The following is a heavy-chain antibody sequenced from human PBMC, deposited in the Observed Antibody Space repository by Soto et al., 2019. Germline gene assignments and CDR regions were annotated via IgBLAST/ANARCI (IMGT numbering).Heavy chain of an antibody. Sequence: GGSLRLSCAASGFTVSSNYMSWVRQAPGKGLEWVSVIYSGGSTYYADSVKGRFTISRDNSKNTLYLQMNSLRAEDTAVYYCSRVKSPYSGSYCYYYYMDVWGKGTTVTVSS. CDR3: SRVKSPYSGSYCYYYYMDV. CDR2: IYSGGST. D-gene: IGHD1-26*01. CDR1: GFTVSSNY. J-gene: IGHJ6*03. V-gene: IGHV3-53*01.